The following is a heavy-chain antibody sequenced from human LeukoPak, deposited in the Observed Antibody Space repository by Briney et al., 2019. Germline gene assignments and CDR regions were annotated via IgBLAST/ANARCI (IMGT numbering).Heavy chain of an antibody. J-gene: IGHJ4*02. Sequence: GGSLRLSCAASGFTFSSYGMHWVRQAPGKGLEWVAVIWYDGSNKYYADSVKGRFTIPRDNSKNTLYLQMNSLRAEDTAVYYCARVKVDYVWGSYRFPLDYWGQGTLVTVSS. D-gene: IGHD3-16*02. V-gene: IGHV3-33*01. CDR1: GFTFSSYG. CDR3: ARVKVDYVWGSYRFPLDY. CDR2: IWYDGSNK.